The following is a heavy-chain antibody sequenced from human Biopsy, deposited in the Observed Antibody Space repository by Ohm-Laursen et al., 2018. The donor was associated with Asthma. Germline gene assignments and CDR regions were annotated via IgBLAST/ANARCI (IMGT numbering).Heavy chain of an antibody. CDR3: ARAQDYYDSRGYYRSFDY. CDR2: ISHSGST. J-gene: IGHJ4*02. V-gene: IGHV4-30-2*05. CDR1: GGSISSGGY. Sequence: TLSLTCAVSGGSISSGGYWTWIRQPPGKGLEWIGYISHSGSTYYNPSLKSRASISIDTSKNQFSLKLSSVTAADTAVYYCARAQDYYDSRGYYRSFDYWGQGTLVTVSS. D-gene: IGHD3-22*01.